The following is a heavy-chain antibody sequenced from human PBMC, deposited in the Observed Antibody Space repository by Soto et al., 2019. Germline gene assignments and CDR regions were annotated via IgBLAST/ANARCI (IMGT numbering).Heavy chain of an antibody. CDR3: ARDGSVAGPDAFDI. CDR2: IWYDGSNK. J-gene: IGHJ3*02. Sequence: QVQLVESGGGVVQPGRSLRLSCAASGFTFSSYGMHWVRQAPGKGLEWVAVIWYDGSNKYYADSVKGRFTISRDNSKNTLDMQMNSLGAEDTAVYYCARDGSVAGPDAFDIWGQGTMVTVSS. CDR1: GFTFSSYG. D-gene: IGHD3-10*01. V-gene: IGHV3-33*01.